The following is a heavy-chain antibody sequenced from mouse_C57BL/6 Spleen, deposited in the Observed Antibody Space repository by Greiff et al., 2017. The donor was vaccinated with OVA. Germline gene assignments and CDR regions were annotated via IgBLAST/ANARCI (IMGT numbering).Heavy chain of an antibody. J-gene: IGHJ1*03. V-gene: IGHV1-72*01. CDR1: GYTFTSYW. Sequence: QVQLKQPGAELVKPGASVKLSCKASGYTFTSYWMHWVKQRPGRGLEWIGRIDPNSGGTKYNEKFKSKATLTVDKPSSTAYMQLSSLTSEDSAVYYWARTGHKPDYYGSRGRYFDVWGTGTTVTVSS. CDR3: ARTGHKPDYYGSRGRYFDV. CDR2: IDPNSGGT. D-gene: IGHD1-1*01.